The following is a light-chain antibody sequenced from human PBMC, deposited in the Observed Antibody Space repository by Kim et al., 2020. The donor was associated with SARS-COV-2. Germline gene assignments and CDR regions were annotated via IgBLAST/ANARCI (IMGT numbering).Light chain of an antibody. J-gene: IGKJ2*01. CDR3: LEYNKWTLYT. CDR2: GAS. Sequence: ETVMTQSPATLSMSPGESATLSCRASESVSTNLAWYRQKPGQAPRLLVYGASTRATDIPARISGSGSGTDFTLTISRLQSEDFAVYYCLEYNKWTLYTFGQGTKLEI. V-gene: IGKV3-15*01. CDR1: ESVSTN.